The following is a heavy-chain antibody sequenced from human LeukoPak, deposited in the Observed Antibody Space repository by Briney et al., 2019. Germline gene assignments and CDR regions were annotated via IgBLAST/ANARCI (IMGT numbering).Heavy chain of an antibody. CDR1: GYTFTGYY. CDR3: ARTAIPITGTTKGLWRGWFDP. J-gene: IGHJ5*02. Sequence: ASVTVSCKASGYTFTGYYMHWVRQAPGQGLEWMGWINPNSGGTNYAQKFQGRVTMTRDTSISTAYMELSRLRSDDTAVYYCARTAIPITGTTKGLWRGWFDPWGQGTLVTVSS. D-gene: IGHD1-7*01. CDR2: INPNSGGT. V-gene: IGHV1-2*02.